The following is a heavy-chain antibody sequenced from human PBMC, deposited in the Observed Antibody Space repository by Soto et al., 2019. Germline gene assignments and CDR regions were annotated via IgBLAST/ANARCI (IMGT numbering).Heavy chain of an antibody. Sequence: QVQLVQSGAEVKKPGSSVKVSCKASGGTFSSYAISWVRQAPGQGLEWMGGIIPIFGTANYAQKFQGRVTITADNTTSTAYMELSSLRSEDTAVYSCARGAPRGVKTLVPYYYYGMDVWGQGTTVIVSS. J-gene: IGHJ6*02. D-gene: IGHD3-10*01. CDR1: GGTFSSYA. V-gene: IGHV1-69*06. CDR3: ARGAPRGVKTLVPYYYYGMDV. CDR2: IIPIFGTA.